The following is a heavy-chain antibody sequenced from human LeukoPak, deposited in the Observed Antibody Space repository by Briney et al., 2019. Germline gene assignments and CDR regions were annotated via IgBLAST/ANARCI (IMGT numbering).Heavy chain of an antibody. CDR3: ARAFHCSSTSCYTRGLDY. CDR2: IYTSGST. V-gene: IGHV4-61*02. Sequence: SQTLSLTCTVSGGSISSGDYCWSWIRQPAGKGLEWIGRIYTSGSTNYNPSLKSRVTISVDTSKNQFSLKLSSVTAADTAVYYCARAFHCSSTSCYTRGLDYWGQGTLVTVSS. J-gene: IGHJ4*02. D-gene: IGHD2-2*02. CDR1: GGSISSGDYC.